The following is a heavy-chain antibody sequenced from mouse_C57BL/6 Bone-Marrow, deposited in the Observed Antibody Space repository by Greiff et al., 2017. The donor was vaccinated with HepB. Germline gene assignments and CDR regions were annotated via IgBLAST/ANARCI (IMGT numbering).Heavy chain of an antibody. CDR3: DDYDSFTGRCAY. J-gene: IGHJ3*01. CDR1: GYTFTSYG. CDR2: IYPRSGTT. V-gene: IGHV1-81*01. D-gene: IGHD2-3*01. Sequence: VQLQQSGAELARPGASVKLSCKASGYTFTSYGISWVKQRTGQGLEWIGEIYPRSGTTYYNEKFKSKATLTADKSSSTAYMELRSLTSEDSAVYFGDDYDSFTGRCAYWGQGTLVTVSA.